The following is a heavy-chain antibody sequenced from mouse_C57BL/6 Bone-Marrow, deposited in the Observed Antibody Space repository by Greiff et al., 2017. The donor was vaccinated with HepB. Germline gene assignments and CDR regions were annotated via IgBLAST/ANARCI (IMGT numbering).Heavy chain of an antibody. CDR3: TRGSSYYAMDY. V-gene: IGHV6-6*01. Sequence: EVKVVESGGGLVQPGGSMKLSCAASGFTFSDAWMDWVRQSPEKGLEWVAEIRNKANNHATYYAESVKGRFTISRDDSKSSVYLQMNSLRAEDTGIYYCTRGSSYYAMDYWGQGTSVTVSS. D-gene: IGHD1-1*01. CDR1: GFTFSDAW. CDR2: IRNKANNHAT. J-gene: IGHJ4*01.